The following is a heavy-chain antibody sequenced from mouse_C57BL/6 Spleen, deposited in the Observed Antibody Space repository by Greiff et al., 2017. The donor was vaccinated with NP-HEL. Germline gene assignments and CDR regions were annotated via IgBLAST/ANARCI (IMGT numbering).Heavy chain of an antibody. CDR3: ARGEIYDGPFDY. CDR2: ISYDGSN. Sequence: ESGPGLVKPSQSLSLTCSVTGYSITSGYYWNWIRQFPGNKLEWMGYISYDGSNNYNPSLKNRISITRDTSKNQFFLKLNSVTTEDTATYYCARGEIYDGPFDYWGQGTTLTVSS. CDR1: GYSITSGYY. D-gene: IGHD2-3*01. V-gene: IGHV3-6*01. J-gene: IGHJ2*01.